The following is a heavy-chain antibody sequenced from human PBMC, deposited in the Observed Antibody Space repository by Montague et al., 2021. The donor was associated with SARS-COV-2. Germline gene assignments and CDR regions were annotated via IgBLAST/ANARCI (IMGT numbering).Heavy chain of an antibody. V-gene: IGHV4-39*02. D-gene: IGHD3-10*01. CDR3: ARGMIRGVTTPFDY. CDR1: SGSIISSGYY. J-gene: IGHJ4*02. CDR2: IYYSWTT. Sequence: SETLSLTCSVSSGSIISSGYYWGWIRQSPGKELEWTGNIYYSWTTYYNPSLQSRGTISVDTSKNHLSLRLSSVTAADTAVYFCARGMIRGVTTPFDYWGQGSQVTVSS.